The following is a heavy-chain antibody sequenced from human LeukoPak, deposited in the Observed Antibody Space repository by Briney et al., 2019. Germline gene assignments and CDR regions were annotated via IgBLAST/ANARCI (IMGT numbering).Heavy chain of an antibody. D-gene: IGHD3-3*01. Sequence: SETLSLTCAVSGYSISSGYYWGWIRQPPGKGLEWIGSIYHSGSTYYNPSLKSRVTISVDTSKNQFSLKLSPVTAADTAVYYCARGELVLRFLEWFTPFDPWGQGTLVTVSS. CDR3: ARGELVLRFLEWFTPFDP. J-gene: IGHJ5*02. CDR2: IYHSGST. CDR1: GYSISSGYY. V-gene: IGHV4-38-2*01.